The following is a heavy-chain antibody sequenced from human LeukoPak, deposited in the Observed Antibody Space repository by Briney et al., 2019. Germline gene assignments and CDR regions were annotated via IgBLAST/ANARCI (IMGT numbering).Heavy chain of an antibody. Sequence: GTLTLTCAVSGFTISNTWKSWGRKAPGKGLELVGRIKSKTDGGTTDYAEPVKGRFTISRDDSKKTLYLQMNSLKTEDTALYYCAAVSVDYGDSSFDFWGQGTLVTVSS. CDR1: GFTISNTW. D-gene: IGHD4-17*01. CDR2: IKSKTDGGTT. V-gene: IGHV3-15*01. J-gene: IGHJ4*02. CDR3: AAVSVDYGDSSFDF.